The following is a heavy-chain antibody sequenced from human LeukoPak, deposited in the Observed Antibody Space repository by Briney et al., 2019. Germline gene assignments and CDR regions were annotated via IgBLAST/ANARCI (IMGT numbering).Heavy chain of an antibody. D-gene: IGHD6-13*01. Sequence: SETLSLTCAVYGGSFSGYYWSWIRQPPGKGLEWIGEINHTGSTNYNPSLKSRVTISVDTSKNQFSLMLSSVTAADTAVYYCARGREAAAAWGGFDYWGQGTLVTVSS. CDR2: INHTGST. J-gene: IGHJ4*02. CDR1: GGSFSGYY. CDR3: ARGREAAAAWGGFDY. V-gene: IGHV4-34*01.